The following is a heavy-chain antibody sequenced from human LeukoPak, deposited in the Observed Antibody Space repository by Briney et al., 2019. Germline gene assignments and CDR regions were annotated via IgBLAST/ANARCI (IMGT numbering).Heavy chain of an antibody. CDR1: GYSISSGYY. J-gene: IGHJ3*02. V-gene: IGHV4-38-2*02. CDR3: ARVMITFGGVIGAFDI. D-gene: IGHD3-16*02. Sequence: SETLSLTCTVSGYSISSGYYWGWIRQPPGKGLEWIGSIYHSGSTYYNPSLKSRVTISVDTSKNQFSLKLSSATAADTAVYYCARVMITFGGVIGAFDIWGQGTMVTVSS. CDR2: IYHSGST.